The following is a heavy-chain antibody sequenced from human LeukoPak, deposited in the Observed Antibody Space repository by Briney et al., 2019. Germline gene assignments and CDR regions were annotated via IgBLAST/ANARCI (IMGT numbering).Heavy chain of an antibody. V-gene: IGHV5-51*01. Sequence: GGSLQISCKGSGYIFTSYWIGWVRPQPGKGLEWMGVIYPGDSDTRYSPSFQGQVTISVDKSFSTAYLQWSSLKASDTAMYYCARHGGLAVAAAPAISDSWGQGTLVTVSS. CDR2: IYPGDSDT. CDR3: ARHGGLAVAAAPAISDS. CDR1: GYIFTSYW. D-gene: IGHD6-19*01. J-gene: IGHJ4*02.